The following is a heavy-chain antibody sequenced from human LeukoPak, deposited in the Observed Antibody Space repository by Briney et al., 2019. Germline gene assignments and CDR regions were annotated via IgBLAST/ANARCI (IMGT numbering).Heavy chain of an antibody. J-gene: IGHJ5*02. V-gene: IGHV1-3*01. CDR2: INAGNGNT. D-gene: IGHD5-24*01. CDR3: ARAPSFLGRDNWFDP. CDR1: GYTFTSYA. Sequence: ASVKVSCKASGYTFTSYAMHWVRQAPGQRLEWMGWINAGNGNTKYSQKFQGRVTMTTDTSTSTAYMELRSLRSDDTAVYYCARAPSFLGRDNWFDPWGQGTLVTVSS.